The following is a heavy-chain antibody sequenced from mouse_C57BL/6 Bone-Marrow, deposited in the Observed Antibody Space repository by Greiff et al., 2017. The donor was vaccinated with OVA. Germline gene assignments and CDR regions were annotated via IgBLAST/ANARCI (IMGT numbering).Heavy chain of an antibody. Sequence: EVQLQQSGPELVKPGASVKIPCKASGYTFTDYNMDWVKQSHGKSLEWIGDINPNNGGTIYNQKFKGKATLTVDKSSSTAYMELRSLTSEDTAVYYCARWGLGDWYFDVWGTGTTVTVSS. J-gene: IGHJ1*03. CDR2: INPNNGGT. D-gene: IGHD2-2*01. V-gene: IGHV1-18*01. CDR1: GYTFTDYN. CDR3: ARWGLGDWYFDV.